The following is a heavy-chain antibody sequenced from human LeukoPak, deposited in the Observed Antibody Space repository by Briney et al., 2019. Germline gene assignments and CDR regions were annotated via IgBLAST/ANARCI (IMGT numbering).Heavy chain of an antibody. CDR1: GFTFSSYT. CDR2: ISSNGGST. V-gene: IGHV3-64D*06. CDR3: VKDGAGYSSGWYWEVDY. D-gene: IGHD6-19*01. J-gene: IGHJ4*02. Sequence: GSLRLSCSASGFTFSSYTMHWFRQGPGKGLEYVSAISSNGGSTYYADSVKGRFTISRDNSKNTLYLQMSSLRAEDTAVYYCVKDGAGYSSGWYWEVDYWGQGTLVTVSS.